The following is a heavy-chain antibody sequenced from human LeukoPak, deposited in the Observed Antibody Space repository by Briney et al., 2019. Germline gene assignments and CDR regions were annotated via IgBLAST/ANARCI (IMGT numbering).Heavy chain of an antibody. D-gene: IGHD1-26*01. J-gene: IGHJ4*02. CDR2: IYYSGST. CDR1: GGSISSYY. CDR3: ARRRGSDVNYFDY. Sequence: SETLSLTCTVSGGSISSYYWSWIRQPPGKGLEWIGYIYYSGSTNYNPSLKSRVTISVDTSKNQFSLKLSSVTAADTAVYYCARRRGSDVNYFDYWGQGTLVTVSS. V-gene: IGHV4-59*12.